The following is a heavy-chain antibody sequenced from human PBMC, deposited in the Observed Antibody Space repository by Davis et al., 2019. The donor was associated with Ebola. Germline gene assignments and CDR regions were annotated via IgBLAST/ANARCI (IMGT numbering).Heavy chain of an antibody. CDR1: GGSISSYY. CDR2: IFSSGST. J-gene: IGHJ4*02. Sequence: SETLSLTCTVSGGSISSYYWGWIRQPPGKGLEWIGSIFSSGSTFYSPSLKSRVTISVDTSKNQFSLRLNSVTAADTALYHCVRHHMWLGAIQDWGQGTLVTVSS. CDR3: VRHHMWLGAIQD. D-gene: IGHD3-10*01. V-gene: IGHV4-39*01.